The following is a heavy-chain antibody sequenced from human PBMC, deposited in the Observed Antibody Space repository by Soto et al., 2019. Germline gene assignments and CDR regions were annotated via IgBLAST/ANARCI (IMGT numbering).Heavy chain of an antibody. D-gene: IGHD3-10*01. CDR2: IYYSGST. CDR1: GGSISSGGYY. CDR3: ARVITMVRGVINYYYGMDV. V-gene: IGHV4-31*03. J-gene: IGHJ6*02. Sequence: QVQLQESGPGLVKPSQTLSLTCTVSGGSISSGGYYWSWIRQHPGKGLEWIGYIYYSGSTYYNPSLKSRVTISVDTSKNQFSLKLSSVTAADTAVYYCARVITMVRGVINYYYGMDVWGQGTTVTGSS.